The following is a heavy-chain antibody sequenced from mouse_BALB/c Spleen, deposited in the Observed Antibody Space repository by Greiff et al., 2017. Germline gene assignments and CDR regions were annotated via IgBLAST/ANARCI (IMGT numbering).Heavy chain of an antibody. CDR1: GFNIKDTY. CDR3: ASEYYYGYYDY. CDR2: IDPANGNT. V-gene: IGHV14-3*02. J-gene: IGHJ2*01. D-gene: IGHD2-1*01. Sequence: VQLQQSGAELVKPGASVKLSCTASGFNIKDTYMHWVKQRPEQGLAWLGRIDPANGNTKYDPKFQGKATITADTSSNTAYLQRSSLTSEDTAVYYCASEYYYGYYDYWGQGTTLTVSA.